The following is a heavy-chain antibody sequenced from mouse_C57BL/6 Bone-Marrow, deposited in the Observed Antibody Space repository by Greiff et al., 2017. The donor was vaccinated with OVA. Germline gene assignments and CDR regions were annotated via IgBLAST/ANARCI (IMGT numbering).Heavy chain of an antibody. V-gene: IGHV1-22*01. Sequence: VQLQQSGPELVKPGASVKMSCKASGYTFTDYNMHWVKQSHGKSLEWIGYINPNNGGTSYNQKFKGKATLTVNKSSSTAYMELRSLTSEDSAVYYCARSGLTGGLYAMDYWGQGTSVTVSS. CDR2: INPNNGGT. CDR3: ARSGLTGGLYAMDY. D-gene: IGHD4-1*01. CDR1: GYTFTDYN. J-gene: IGHJ4*01.